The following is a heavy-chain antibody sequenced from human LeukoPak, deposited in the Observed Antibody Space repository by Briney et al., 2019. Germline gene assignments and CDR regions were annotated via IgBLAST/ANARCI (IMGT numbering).Heavy chain of an antibody. CDR3: ARPLGVMADYYYGLDV. D-gene: IGHD2-8*01. Sequence: ASVKVSCKASGYTFTGYYLHWLRQATGQGLEWMGRINPKSGATIYAQKFQGRVTMTRDTPISTAYMELSSLRPDDTAVYYCARPLGVMADYYYGLDVWGPGTTVTVSS. CDR2: INPKSGAT. V-gene: IGHV1-2*02. CDR1: GYTFTGYY. J-gene: IGHJ6*02.